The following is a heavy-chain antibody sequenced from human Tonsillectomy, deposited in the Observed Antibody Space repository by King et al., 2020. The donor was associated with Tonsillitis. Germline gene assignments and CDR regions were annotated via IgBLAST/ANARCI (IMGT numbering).Heavy chain of an antibody. Sequence: VQLVESGGALVKPGGSLRLSCGASGFSFSGYSMNWFRQPPGKGLEWVSFISSSSTYIEYADTVKGRFIISRDNAKNSLYLQMNSLRGEDTAVYYCARDLGTLSGSYSDYWGQGTLVIVSS. CDR3: ARDLGTLSGSYSDY. J-gene: IGHJ4*02. D-gene: IGHD1-26*01. CDR1: GFSFSGYS. V-gene: IGHV3-21*01. CDR2: ISSSSTYI.